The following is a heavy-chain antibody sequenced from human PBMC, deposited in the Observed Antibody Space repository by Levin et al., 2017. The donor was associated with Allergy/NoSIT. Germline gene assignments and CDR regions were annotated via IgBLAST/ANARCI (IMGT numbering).Heavy chain of an antibody. CDR1: GFTFINYD. Sequence: LSLTCAASGFTFINYDMHWVRPAPGKGLDWVTFISYDGSRKSYADSVKGRFPISRDNSKNTIYLEMNSLRADDTAVYYCTRAQGSDSGFNYWGQGALVAVSP. CDR2: ISYDGSRK. V-gene: IGHV3-30*04. J-gene: IGHJ4*02. CDR3: TRAQGSDSGFNY. D-gene: IGHD1-26*01.